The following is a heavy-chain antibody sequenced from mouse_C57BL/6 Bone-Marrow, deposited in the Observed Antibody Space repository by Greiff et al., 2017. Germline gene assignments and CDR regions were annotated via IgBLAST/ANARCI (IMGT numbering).Heavy chain of an antibody. CDR2: INPSSGYT. CDR1: GYTFTSYT. J-gene: IGHJ3*01. D-gene: IGHD2-3*01. CDR3: ARSGGWLLSFAY. Sequence: VNVVESGAELARPGASVKMSCKASGYTFTSYTMHWVKQRPGQGLEWIGYINPSSGYTKYNQKFKDKATLTADKSSSTAYMQLSSLTSEDSAVYYCARSGGWLLSFAYWGQGTLVTVSA. V-gene: IGHV1-4*01.